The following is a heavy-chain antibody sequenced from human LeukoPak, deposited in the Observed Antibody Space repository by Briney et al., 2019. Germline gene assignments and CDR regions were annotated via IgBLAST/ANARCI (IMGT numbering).Heavy chain of an antibody. Sequence: SETLSLTCTVSGGSISSSSYYWGWIRQPPGKGLEWIGSIYYSGSTYYNPSPKSRVTISVDTSKNQFSLKLSSVTAADTAVYYCARITMIVVDRFDYWGQGTLVTVSS. CDR1: GGSISSSSYY. V-gene: IGHV4-39*07. J-gene: IGHJ4*02. D-gene: IGHD3-22*01. CDR3: ARITMIVVDRFDY. CDR2: IYYSGST.